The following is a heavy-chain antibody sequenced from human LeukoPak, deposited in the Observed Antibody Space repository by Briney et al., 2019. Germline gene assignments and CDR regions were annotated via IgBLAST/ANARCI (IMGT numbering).Heavy chain of an antibody. CDR2: INHSGNT. CDR3: ARLYYEYVWGSYNFDY. CDR1: GGSFSGYY. V-gene: IGHV4-34*01. D-gene: IGHD3-16*01. Sequence: SETLSLTCAVSGGSFSGYYWSWIRQPPGKGLEWIGDINHSGNTNYNPSLKSRVTISVDTSKNQMSLRLTSVTAADTAVYYCARLYYEYVWGSYNFDYWGQGTLVTVSS. J-gene: IGHJ4*02.